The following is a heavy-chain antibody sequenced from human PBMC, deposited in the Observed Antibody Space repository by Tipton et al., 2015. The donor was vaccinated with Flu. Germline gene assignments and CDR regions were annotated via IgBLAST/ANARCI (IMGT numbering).Heavy chain of an antibody. CDR2: IKQDGSDK. Sequence: GSLRLSCAASGFTFSSYWMTWVRQTPGQGLEWVANIKQDGSDKYYVDSVKGRFSISRDNTKNSLYLQMNSLRAEDTAVYYCARVHRYCTGVSCYSDASDIRGQGTMVTVSS. CDR1: GFTFSSYW. J-gene: IGHJ3*02. D-gene: IGHD2-15*01. CDR3: ARVHRYCTGVSCYSDASDI. V-gene: IGHV3-7*04.